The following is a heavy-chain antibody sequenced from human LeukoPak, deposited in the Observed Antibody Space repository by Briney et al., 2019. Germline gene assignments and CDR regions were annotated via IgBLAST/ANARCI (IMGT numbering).Heavy chain of an antibody. V-gene: IGHV3-21*04. CDR2: ISSTSGYM. CDR3: AKATVGSNSPDY. CDR1: GFTFSPYT. Sequence: PGGSLRLSCAASGFTFSPYTMNWVRQAPGKGLEWVSSISSTSGYMYYADSVKGRFTISRDNAENSLYLQMNSLRAEDAAVYYCAKATVGSNSPDYWGQGTLVTVSS. J-gene: IGHJ4*02. D-gene: IGHD6-13*01.